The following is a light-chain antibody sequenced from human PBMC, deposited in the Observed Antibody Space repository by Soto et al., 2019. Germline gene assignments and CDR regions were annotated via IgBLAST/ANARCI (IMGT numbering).Light chain of an antibody. V-gene: IGKV1-39*01. CDR1: QSISGS. CDR3: QQYGGSPRIT. CDR2: GAF. J-gene: IGKJ5*01. Sequence: DIQMTQSPASLSALVGDRVTITCRASQSISGSLNWYQSKPGKAPKLLIYGAFTLHSGVPSRFSGSGSGTDFTLIINRLEPEDVAIYYCQQYGGSPRITFGQGTRLEIK.